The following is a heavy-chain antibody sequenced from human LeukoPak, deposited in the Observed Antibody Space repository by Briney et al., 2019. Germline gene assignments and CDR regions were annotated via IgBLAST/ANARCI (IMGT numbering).Heavy chain of an antibody. CDR1: GFTFSNLA. Sequence: VGSLRLSCVASGFTFSNLAMGWVRQAPGKGLEWVSVISDSGGTTYYADSVKGRFTISRDNSRNTLYLQMNSLRVDDTAVYYCAKDARRYSGWFFFDHWGQGTLVTVSS. J-gene: IGHJ4*02. V-gene: IGHV3-23*01. CDR2: ISDSGGTT. D-gene: IGHD5-12*01. CDR3: AKDARRYSGWFFFDH.